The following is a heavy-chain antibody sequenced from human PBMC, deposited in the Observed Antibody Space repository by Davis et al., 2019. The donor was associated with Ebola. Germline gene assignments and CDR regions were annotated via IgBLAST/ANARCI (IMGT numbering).Heavy chain of an antibody. D-gene: IGHD3-3*01. Sequence: SVKVSCKASGGTFSSYAISWVRQAPGQGLEWMGGIIPIFGTANYAQKFQGRVTITRDTSASTAYMELSSLRSEDTAVYYCARSGLSFGVVKYHYGMDVWGKGTTVTVSS. CDR2: IIPIFGTA. V-gene: IGHV1-69*05. CDR3: ARSGLSFGVVKYHYGMDV. J-gene: IGHJ6*04. CDR1: GGTFSSYA.